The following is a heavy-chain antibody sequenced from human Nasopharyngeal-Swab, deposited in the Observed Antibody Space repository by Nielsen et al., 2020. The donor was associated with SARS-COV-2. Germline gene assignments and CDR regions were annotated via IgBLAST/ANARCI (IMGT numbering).Heavy chain of an antibody. CDR2: IYYSGST. V-gene: IGHV4-59*01. Sequence: GSLRLSCTVSGGSISSYYWSWIRQPPGKGLEWIGYIYYSGSTNYNPSLKSRVTISVDTSKNQFSLKLSSVTAADTAVYYCARVSWDGYYYYYGLDVWGQGTTVTVSS. CDR1: GGSISSYY. J-gene: IGHJ6*02. D-gene: IGHD5-24*01. CDR3: ARVSWDGYYYYYGLDV.